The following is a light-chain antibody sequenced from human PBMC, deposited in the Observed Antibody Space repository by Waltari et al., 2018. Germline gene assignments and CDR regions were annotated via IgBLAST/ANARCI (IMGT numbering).Light chain of an antibody. CDR2: ANN. J-gene: IGLJ3*02. CDR1: TSNIGAHYD. CDR3: QSYDNSLRGV. V-gene: IGLV1-40*01. Sequence: QSVLTQPPSVSGAPGQRVTISCTGSTSNIGAHYDVQWYQQVPGTAPKLLIYANNNRPAGVPDRFAGSRSGTSASLAITGHQAEDGADYYCQSYDNSLRGVFGGGTKLTVL.